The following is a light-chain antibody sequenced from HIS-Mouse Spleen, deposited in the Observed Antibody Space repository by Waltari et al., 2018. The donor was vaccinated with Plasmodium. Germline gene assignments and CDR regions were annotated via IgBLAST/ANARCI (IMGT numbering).Light chain of an antibody. CDR2: GKN. CDR1: SLRSYY. CDR3: NSRDSSGTHGV. Sequence: SSELTQDPAVSVALGQTVRITCPGDSLRSYYARWYQQKPGQAPVLVIYGKNNRPSGIPDRFSGSSSGNTASLTITGAQAEDEADYYCNSRDSSGTHGVFGGGTKLTVL. V-gene: IGLV3-19*01. J-gene: IGLJ2*01.